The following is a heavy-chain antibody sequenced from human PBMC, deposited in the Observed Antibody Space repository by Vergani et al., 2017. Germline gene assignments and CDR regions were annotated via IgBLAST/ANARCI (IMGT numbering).Heavy chain of an antibody. Sequence: QLRLQEAGPGLVKPSDTLSLTCSVSGDSISSHTSYWSWIRQTPGMGLEWISSIYYTGSTYYNPSLKSRVTISVDVSKNQFSLRLTSVIAADTAFYYCARQGQWLDADYWGQGTLVTVSS. CDR1: GDSISSHTSY. D-gene: IGHD6-19*01. V-gene: IGHV4-39*01. CDR3: ARQGQWLDADY. J-gene: IGHJ4*02. CDR2: IYYTGST.